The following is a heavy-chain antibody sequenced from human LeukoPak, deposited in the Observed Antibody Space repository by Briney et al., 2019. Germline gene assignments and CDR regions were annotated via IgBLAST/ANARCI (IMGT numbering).Heavy chain of an antibody. J-gene: IGHJ6*03. V-gene: IGHV1-69*06. CDR2: IIPIFGTA. Sequence: GASVKVSCKASGGTFSSYAISWVRQAPGQGLEWMGGIIPIFGTANYAQKFQGRVTSTADKSTSTAYMELSSLRAEDTAVYYCAKGRGWQASYYYSYMDAWGNGTTVTISS. D-gene: IGHD5-24*01. CDR3: AKGRGWQASYYYSYMDA. CDR1: GGTFSSYA.